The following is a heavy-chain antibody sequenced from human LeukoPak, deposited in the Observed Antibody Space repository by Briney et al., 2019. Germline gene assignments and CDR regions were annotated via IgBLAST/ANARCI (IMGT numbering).Heavy chain of an antibody. Sequence: SQTLSLTCAISGDSVSSNSAAWNWMRQSPSRGLEWLGRTYYRSKWYNGYAVFVKSRISVNPDTSKNQFSLQLNSVTPEDTAVYYCARRLTQYDCFDPWGQGILVTASS. CDR2: TYYRSKWYN. CDR3: ARRLTQYDCFDP. CDR1: GDSVSSNSAA. V-gene: IGHV6-1*01. D-gene: IGHD2-2*01. J-gene: IGHJ5*02.